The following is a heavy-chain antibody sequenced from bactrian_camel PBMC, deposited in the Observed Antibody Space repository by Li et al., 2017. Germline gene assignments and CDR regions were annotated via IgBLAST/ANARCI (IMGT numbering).Heavy chain of an antibody. CDR2: IDADGTT. D-gene: IGHD2*01. CDR1: GQTDSSYC. J-gene: IGHJ4*01. Sequence: HVQLVESGGGSVQAGGSLRLSCTASGQTDSSYCMGWFHQHTDKEREWVASIDADGTTRYADSVKGRFTISRDNALNTLYLQMNSLRSEDTALYYCATGMGYFDYWGQGTQVTVS. V-gene: IGHV3-2*01. CDR3: ATGMGYFDY.